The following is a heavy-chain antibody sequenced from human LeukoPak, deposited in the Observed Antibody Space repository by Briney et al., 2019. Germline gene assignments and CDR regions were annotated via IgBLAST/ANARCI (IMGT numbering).Heavy chain of an antibody. CDR2: ISGSGDRT. CDR3: AKGGPYSSSWGGKFDH. D-gene: IGHD6-13*01. J-gene: IGHJ4*02. CDR1: GFTFSSYA. Sequence: GGSLRLSCAASGFTFSSYAMNWVRQAPGKGLEWVSSISGSGDRTYYADSVNGRFTISRDNSKNTLYLQMNSLRAEDTAIHYCAKGGPYSSSWGGKFDHWGQGTLVTVSS. V-gene: IGHV3-23*01.